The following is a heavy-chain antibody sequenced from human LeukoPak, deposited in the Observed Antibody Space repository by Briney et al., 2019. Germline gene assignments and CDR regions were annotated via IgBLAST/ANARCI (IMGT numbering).Heavy chain of an antibody. D-gene: IGHD7-27*01. CDR2: ISGSGGST. V-gene: IGHV3-23*01. Sequence: TGGSLRLSCAASGFTFSSYAMSWVRQAPGKGLEWVSAISGSGGSTYYADSVKGRFTISRDNSKNTLYLQMNSLRAEDTAVYYCAKLGIHLRSWFDYWSQGTLVTVSS. CDR3: AKLGIHLRSWFDY. CDR1: GFTFSSYA. J-gene: IGHJ4*02.